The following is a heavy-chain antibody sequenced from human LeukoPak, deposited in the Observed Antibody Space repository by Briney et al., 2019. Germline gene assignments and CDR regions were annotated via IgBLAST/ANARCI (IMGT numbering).Heavy chain of an antibody. CDR2: INPSGGST. J-gene: IGHJ6*02. Sequence: GASVKVSCKASGYTFTSYYMHWVRQAPGQGLEWMGIINPSGGSTSYAQKFQGRVTMTRDTSTSTVYMELSSLRSEDTAVYYCARGRSVVVPAAMWALYYYGMEVWGQGTTVTVSS. D-gene: IGHD2-2*01. V-gene: IGHV1-46*01. CDR1: GYTFTSYY. CDR3: ARGRSVVVPAAMWALYYYGMEV.